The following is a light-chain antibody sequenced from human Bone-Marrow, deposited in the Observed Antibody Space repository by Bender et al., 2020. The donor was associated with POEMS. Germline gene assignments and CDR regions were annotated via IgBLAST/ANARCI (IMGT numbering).Light chain of an antibody. CDR2: ANI. Sequence: QSVLTQPPSVSGAPGQRVTISCTGSNTNIGLGFDVNWYQVLPGTAPRLLIYANINRPSGVPDRFSGSKSGTSVSLAITGLQAEDEADYYCQSFDTSLSGWVFGAGNKLTV. J-gene: IGLJ3*02. CDR1: NTNIGLGFD. V-gene: IGLV1-40*01. CDR3: QSFDTSLSGWV.